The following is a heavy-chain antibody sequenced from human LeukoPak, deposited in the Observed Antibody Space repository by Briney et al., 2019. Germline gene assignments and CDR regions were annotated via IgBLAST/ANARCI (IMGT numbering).Heavy chain of an antibody. J-gene: IGHJ4*02. D-gene: IGHD1-26*01. CDR2: IYPGDSDL. CDR3: ARCGIVGATYYFDY. Sequence: GESLKISCKGSGYSFTNYWIGWVRQMPGKGLEWMGIIYPGDSDLRYSPSFQGQVTISADKSINTAYLQWSSLKASDTAMNYCARCGIVGATYYFDYWGQGALVTVSS. V-gene: IGHV5-51*01. CDR1: GYSFTNYW.